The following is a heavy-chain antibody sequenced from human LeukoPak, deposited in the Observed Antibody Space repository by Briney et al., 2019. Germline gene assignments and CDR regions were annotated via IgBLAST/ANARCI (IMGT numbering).Heavy chain of an antibody. CDR2: INWNGGST. CDR3: ARGGGDSSSWYFDY. D-gene: IGHD6-13*01. Sequence: GGSLRLSCAAARFTVGSYAMDRVRQAPGKGLEWVSGINWNGGSTGYADSVKGRFTISRDNAKNSLYLQMNSLRAEDTALYYCARGGGDSSSWYFDYWGQGTLVTVSS. J-gene: IGHJ4*02. V-gene: IGHV3-20*04. CDR1: RFTVGSYA.